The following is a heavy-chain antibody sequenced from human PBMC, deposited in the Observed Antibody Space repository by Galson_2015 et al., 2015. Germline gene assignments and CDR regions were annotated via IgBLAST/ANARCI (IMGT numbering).Heavy chain of an antibody. J-gene: IGHJ4*02. CDR3: AKGRSRLRFLEWLLWDY. CDR1: GFTFSSYA. D-gene: IGHD3-3*01. V-gene: IGHV3-23*01. Sequence: SLRLSCAASGFTFSSYAMSWVRQAPGKGLEWVSAISGSGGSTYYADSVKGRFTISRDNSKNTLYLQMNSLRAEDTAVYYCAKGRSRLRFLEWLLWDYWGQGTLVTVSS. CDR2: ISGSGGST.